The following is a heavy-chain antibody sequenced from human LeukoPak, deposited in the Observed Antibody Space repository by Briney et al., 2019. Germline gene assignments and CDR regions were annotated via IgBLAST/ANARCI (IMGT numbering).Heavy chain of an antibody. CDR2: IYYSGST. CDR3: ARVWGIDCSSTSCSYLPHNWFDP. Sequence: PSETLSLTCTVSGGSISSYYWSWIRQPPGKGLEWIGYIYYSGSTNCNPSLRSRVTISVDTSKNQVSLKLSSVTAADTAVYYCARVWGIDCSSTSCSYLPHNWFDPWGQGTLVTVSS. V-gene: IGHV4-59*01. D-gene: IGHD2-2*01. CDR1: GGSISSYY. J-gene: IGHJ5*02.